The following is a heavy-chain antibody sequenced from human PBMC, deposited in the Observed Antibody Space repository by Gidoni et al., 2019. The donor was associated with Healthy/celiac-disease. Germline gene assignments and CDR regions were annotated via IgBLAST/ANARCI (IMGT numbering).Heavy chain of an antibody. J-gene: IGHJ6*02. CDR2: IYYSGST. CDR1: GGSLSSYY. Sequence: QVQLQESGPGLVKPSETLSLTCTVSGGSLSSYYWSWIRQPPGKGLEWIGYIYYSGSTNYNPSLKSRVTISVDTSKNQFSLKLSSVTAADTAVYYCARRRQEGPIDQIYYYGMDVWGQGTTVTVSS. CDR3: ARRRQEGPIDQIYYYGMDV. D-gene: IGHD2-2*01. V-gene: IGHV4-59*01.